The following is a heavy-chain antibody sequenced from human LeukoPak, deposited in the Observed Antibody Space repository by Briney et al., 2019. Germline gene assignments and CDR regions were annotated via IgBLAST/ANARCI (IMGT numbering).Heavy chain of an antibody. CDR2: IDPNSGGT. J-gene: IGHJ5*02. Sequence: ASVKVSCKASDYIFSGHFIHWVRQAPGQGPELIGRIDPNSGGTSFAPKFQGSVTMARDTSISTAYMEVTRLTSDDTAVYYCARRPPMSAADNWLDPWVQGTLVTVSS. V-gene: IGHV1-2*06. CDR3: ARRPPMSAADNWLDP. D-gene: IGHD6-13*01. CDR1: DYIFSGHF.